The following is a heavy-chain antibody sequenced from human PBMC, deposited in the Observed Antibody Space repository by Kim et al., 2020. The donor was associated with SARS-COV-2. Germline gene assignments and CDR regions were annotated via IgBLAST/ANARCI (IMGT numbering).Heavy chain of an antibody. Sequence: GGSLRLSCAASGFTFSSYGMHWVRQAPGKGLEWVAVISYDGSNKYYADSVKGRFTISRDNSKNTLYLQMNSLRAEDTAVYYCAKSIAVAGPDYFDYWGQG. CDR2: ISYDGSNK. V-gene: IGHV3-30*18. J-gene: IGHJ4*02. D-gene: IGHD6-19*01. CDR1: GFTFSSYG. CDR3: AKSIAVAGPDYFDY.